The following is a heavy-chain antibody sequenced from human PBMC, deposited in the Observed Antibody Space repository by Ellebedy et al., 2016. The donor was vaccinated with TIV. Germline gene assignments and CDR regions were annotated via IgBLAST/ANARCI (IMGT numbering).Heavy chain of an antibody. CDR2: TRKKANSYST. Sequence: GGSLRLXXVASGFTFSDHDMDWVRQAPGKGLEWVGRTRKKANSYSTEFAASVKGRFTISRDESKNSLYLQMDSLRTEDTALYYCTTGAKLWASDLDFWGQGTMVTVSS. J-gene: IGHJ3*01. V-gene: IGHV3-72*01. D-gene: IGHD1-26*01. CDR3: TTGAKLWASDLDF. CDR1: GFTFSDHD.